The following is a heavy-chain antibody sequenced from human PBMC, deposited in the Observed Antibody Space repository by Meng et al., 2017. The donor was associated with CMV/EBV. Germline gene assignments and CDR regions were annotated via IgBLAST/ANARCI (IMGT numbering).Heavy chain of an antibody. V-gene: IGHV4-4*07. J-gene: IGHJ5*02. Sequence: QLQNTAPRSVNPPETLSLTCPVSGGSISSYYWSWIRQPAGKGLEWIGRIYTSGSTNYNPSLKSRVTMSVDTSKNQFSLKLSSVTAADTAVYYCARDLMNCSSTSCANWFDPWGQGTLVTVSS. CDR3: ARDLMNCSSTSCANWFDP. D-gene: IGHD2-2*01. CDR2: IYTSGST. CDR1: GGSISSYY.